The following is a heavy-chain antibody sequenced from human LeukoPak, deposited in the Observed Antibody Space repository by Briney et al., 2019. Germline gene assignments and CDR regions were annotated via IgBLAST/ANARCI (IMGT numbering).Heavy chain of an antibody. D-gene: IGHD1-26*01. CDR1: GFTVSSNY. CDR2: IYSGGST. J-gene: IGHJ4*02. V-gene: IGHV3-66*01. CDR3: ARDLVGATDY. Sequence: QTGGSLRLSCAASGFTVSSNYMSWVRQAPGKGLEWVSIIYSGGSTYYADSVKGRFTISRDNSKNTLYLQMNSLRAEDTAVYYCARDLVGATDYWGQGTLVTVSS.